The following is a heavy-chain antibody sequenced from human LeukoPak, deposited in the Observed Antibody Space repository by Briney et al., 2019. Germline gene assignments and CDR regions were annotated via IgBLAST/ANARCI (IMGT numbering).Heavy chain of an antibody. CDR1: GFTVSSNY. V-gene: IGHV3-7*01. J-gene: IGHJ6*02. Sequence: GGSLRLSCAASGFTVSSNYMSWVRQAPGKGLEWVANIKQDGSEKYYVDSVKGRFTISRDNAKNSLYLQMNSLRAEDTAVYYCAGGILLGYCSSTSCSGPDYYYGMDVWGQGTTVTVSS. CDR3: AGGILLGYCSSTSCSGPDYYYGMDV. CDR2: IKQDGSEK. D-gene: IGHD2-2*01.